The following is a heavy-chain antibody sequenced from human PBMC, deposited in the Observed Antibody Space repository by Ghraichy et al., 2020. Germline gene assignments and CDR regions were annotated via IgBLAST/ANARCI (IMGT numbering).Heavy chain of an antibody. Sequence: GGSLRLSCAASSFTFSTYNMNWVRQAPGKGLEWVSSISPNSGFKYYADSVEGRFTISRDNAKNSLFLQMNSLRAEDTAVYHCVRGGVGAQRVDRFDLGGQGTLVTVSS. CDR3: VRGGVGAQRVDRFDL. J-gene: IGHJ5*02. CDR1: SFTFSTYN. V-gene: IGHV3-21*01. D-gene: IGHD1-26*01. CDR2: ISPNSGFK.